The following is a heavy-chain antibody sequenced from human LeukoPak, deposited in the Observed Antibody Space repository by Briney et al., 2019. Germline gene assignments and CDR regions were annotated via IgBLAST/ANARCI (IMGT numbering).Heavy chain of an antibody. CDR1: GYTFTTYD. J-gene: IGHJ4*02. V-gene: IGHV1-18*01. CDR2: VSAYNGNT. D-gene: IGHD3-3*01. Sequence: ASVKVSCKASGYTFTTYDINWVRQSPGQGLEWMGWVSAYNGNTNYAQKLQGRVTMTTDTSTSTAYMELRSLRSDDTAVYYCARNYDFWSGYEEYYFDYWGQGTLVTVSS. CDR3: ARNYDFWSGYEEYYFDY.